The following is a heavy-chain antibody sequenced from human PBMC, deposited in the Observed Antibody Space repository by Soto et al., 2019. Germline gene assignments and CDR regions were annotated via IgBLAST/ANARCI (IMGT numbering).Heavy chain of an antibody. Sequence: QVQLVQSGAEVKKPGASVKVTCKASGYTFTNYVISWVRQAPGQGLEWMGWINPYSGNTNYAQKFQDRVTMTTATSTNTAYMELTSLRSDDAALYYCARGTAAIPVASDYDFDYWGQGTRVSVSS. CDR1: GYTFTNYV. J-gene: IGHJ4*02. V-gene: IGHV1-18*04. D-gene: IGHD6-19*01. CDR3: ARGTAAIPVASDYDFDY. CDR2: INPYSGNT.